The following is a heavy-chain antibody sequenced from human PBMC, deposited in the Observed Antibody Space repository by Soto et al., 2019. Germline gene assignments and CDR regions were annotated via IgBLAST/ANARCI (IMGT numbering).Heavy chain of an antibody. Sequence: QVQLVESGGGVVQPGRSLRLSCAASGFTFSSYGMHWVRQAPGKGLEWVAVISYDGSNKYYADSVKGRFTISRDNSKNTLYLPLNSLRVEDTAVYYCAKDRTGYEYSFDYWGQGTLVTVSS. CDR3: AKDRTGYEYSFDY. J-gene: IGHJ4*02. CDR2: ISYDGSNK. CDR1: GFTFSSYG. D-gene: IGHD6-6*01. V-gene: IGHV3-30*18.